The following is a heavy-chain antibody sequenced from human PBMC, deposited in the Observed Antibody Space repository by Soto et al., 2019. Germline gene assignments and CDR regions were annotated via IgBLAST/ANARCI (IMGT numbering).Heavy chain of an antibody. Sequence: SETLSLTCTVSGGSISSSSYYWGWIRQPPGKGLEWIGSIYYSRSTYYNPSLKSRVTISVDTSKNQFSLKLSSVTAADTAVYYCARQGAYSSSWYRAIDYWGQGTLVTVSS. D-gene: IGHD6-13*01. CDR1: GGSISSSSYY. V-gene: IGHV4-39*01. CDR3: ARQGAYSSSWYRAIDY. CDR2: IYYSRST. J-gene: IGHJ4*02.